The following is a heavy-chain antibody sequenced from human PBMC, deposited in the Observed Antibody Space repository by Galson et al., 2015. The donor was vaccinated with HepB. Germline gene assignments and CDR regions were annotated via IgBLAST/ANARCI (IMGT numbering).Heavy chain of an antibody. CDR2: ISWNSGSI. CDR3: VKNYYDTSGYLFDY. V-gene: IGHV3-9*01. J-gene: IGHJ4*02. CDR1: GFNFDDYA. Sequence: SLRLSCAASGFNFDDYAMHWVRHKPGQGLEWVSRISWNSGSIAYADSVKGRFTISRDNAKNSLYLQMSSLRAEDTALYYCVKNYYDTSGYLFDYWGQGTLVTVSS. D-gene: IGHD3-22*01.